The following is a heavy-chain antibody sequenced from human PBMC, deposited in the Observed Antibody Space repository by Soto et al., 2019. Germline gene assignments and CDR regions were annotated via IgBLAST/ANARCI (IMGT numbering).Heavy chain of an antibody. V-gene: IGHV1-8*01. D-gene: IGHD3-10*01. CDR1: GYTFTSYD. Sequence: QVQLVQSGAEVKKPGASVKVSCKASGYTFTSYDINWVRQATGQGLEWMGWMNPNSGNTGYAQQFQGRVTMTRNTSISTAYMELSSLRSEDTAVYYCARRQGSYYCYYMDVWGKGTTVTVSS. CDR3: ARRQGSYYCYYMDV. J-gene: IGHJ6*03. CDR2: MNPNSGNT.